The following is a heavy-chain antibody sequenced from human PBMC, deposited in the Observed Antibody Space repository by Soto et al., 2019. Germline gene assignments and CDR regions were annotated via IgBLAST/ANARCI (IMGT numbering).Heavy chain of an antibody. CDR3: AKDADYGSGSYDPPDY. CDR2: ISYDGNHA. J-gene: IGHJ4*02. D-gene: IGHD3-10*01. CDR1: GFTFTNYG. V-gene: IGHV3-30*18. Sequence: QVQLVESGGGAVQPGRSLRLSCAASGFTFTNYGMHWVRQAPGKVLEWVSIISYDGNHAYYADFVRGRFTISRDDSKNTLYLQLNSLRAEDTAVYYCAKDADYGSGSYDPPDYWGQGTLVAVSS.